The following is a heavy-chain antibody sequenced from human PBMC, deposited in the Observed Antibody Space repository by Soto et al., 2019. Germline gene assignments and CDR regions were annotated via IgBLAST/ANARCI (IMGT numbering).Heavy chain of an antibody. CDR2: ISYDGSNK. D-gene: IGHD3-22*01. V-gene: IGHV3-30-3*01. Sequence: GGSLRLSCAASGFTFSSYAMHWVRQAPGKGLEWVAVISYDGSNKYYADSVKGRFTISRDNSKNTLYLQMNSLRAEDTAVYYCEVVITFGYFDYWGQGTLVTVSS. CDR3: EVVITFGYFDY. CDR1: GFTFSSYA. J-gene: IGHJ4*02.